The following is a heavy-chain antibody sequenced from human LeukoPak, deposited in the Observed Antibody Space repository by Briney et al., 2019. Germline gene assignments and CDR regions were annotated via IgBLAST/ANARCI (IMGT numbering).Heavy chain of an antibody. Sequence: SVKVSCKASEGTFSSYAISWVRQAPGQGLEWMGRIIPIFGTANYAQKFQGRVTITTDESTSTAYMELSSLRSEDTAVYYCAKERGSEFDYWGQGTLVTVSS. D-gene: IGHD3-10*01. CDR2: IIPIFGTA. J-gene: IGHJ4*02. CDR3: AKERGSEFDY. V-gene: IGHV1-69*05. CDR1: EGTFSSYA.